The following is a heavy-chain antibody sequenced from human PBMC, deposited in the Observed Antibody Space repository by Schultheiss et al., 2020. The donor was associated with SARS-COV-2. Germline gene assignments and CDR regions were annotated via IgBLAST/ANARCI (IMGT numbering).Heavy chain of an antibody. D-gene: IGHD4-17*01. J-gene: IGHJ4*02. CDR2: IYWNDDK. CDR3: ALMTAVTTGFDY. Sequence: TLSLTCTVSSGSISDSTFYWGWIRQPPGKALEWLALIYWNDDKRYSPSLKRRLTITKDTSKNQVVLAMTNMDPVDTATYYCALMTAVTTGFDYWGQGTLLTVSS. CDR1: SGSISDSTFY. V-gene: IGHV2-5*01.